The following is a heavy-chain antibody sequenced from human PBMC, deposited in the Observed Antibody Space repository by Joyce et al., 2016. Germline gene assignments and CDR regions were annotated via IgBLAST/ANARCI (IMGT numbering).Heavy chain of an antibody. CDR1: GFTFSSYA. D-gene: IGHD5-24*01. Sequence: QVQLVESGGGVVQPGRSLRLSCAASGFTFSSYAMHWVRQAPGKGLVWVAVISYDGSSVYYAFSVKGRFTISRDNSKNTLYVQMNSLSAEDSAVYYCAACRDGYKIRFDYWGQGTLVIVSS. CDR2: ISYDGSSV. J-gene: IGHJ4*02. V-gene: IGHV3-30*01. CDR3: AACRDGYKIRFDY.